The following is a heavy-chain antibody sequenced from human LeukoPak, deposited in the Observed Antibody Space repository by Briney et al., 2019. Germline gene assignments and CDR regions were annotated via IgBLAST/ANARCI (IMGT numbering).Heavy chain of an antibody. J-gene: IGHJ5*02. CDR1: GGSISSSSYY. CDR3: ARVVPAAISVRWFDP. Sequence: SETLSLTCTVSGGSISSSSYYWGWIRQPPGKGLEWIGSIYYGGSTYYNPSLKSRVTISVDTSKNQFSLKLSSVTAADTAVYYCARVVPAAISVRWFDPWGQGTLVTVSS. D-gene: IGHD2-2*02. CDR2: IYYGGST. V-gene: IGHV4-39*07.